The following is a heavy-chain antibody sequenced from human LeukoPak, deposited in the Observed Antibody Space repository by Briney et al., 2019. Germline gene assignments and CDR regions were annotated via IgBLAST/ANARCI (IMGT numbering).Heavy chain of an antibody. Sequence: EASVKVSCKTSGYTFSDYYIHWIRQAPGQGLEWVGWINPNSGDTDYAQKFQGRVTVTRDTSISTAYMELGRLRSDDTAVYYCARPRALSSSSALDYWGQGTLVTVSS. V-gene: IGHV1-2*02. CDR1: GYTFSDYY. D-gene: IGHD6-6*01. J-gene: IGHJ4*02. CDR2: INPNSGDT. CDR3: ARPRALSSSSALDY.